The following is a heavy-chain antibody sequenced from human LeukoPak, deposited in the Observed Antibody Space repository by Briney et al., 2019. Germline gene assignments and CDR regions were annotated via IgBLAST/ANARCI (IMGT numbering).Heavy chain of an antibody. CDR3: ARDTGLQYYYYYMYV. J-gene: IGHJ6*03. V-gene: IGHV4-59*01. CDR1: GGSISSYY. D-gene: IGHD4-11*01. CDR2: ICYSGST. Sequence: PSETLSLTCTVSGGSISSYYWSWIRQPPGKGLEWIGYICYSGSTNYNPSLASRVSISVDTSTNQLSLQLSSVTAADTAVYYYARDTGLQYYYYYMYVWGKGTRITVSS.